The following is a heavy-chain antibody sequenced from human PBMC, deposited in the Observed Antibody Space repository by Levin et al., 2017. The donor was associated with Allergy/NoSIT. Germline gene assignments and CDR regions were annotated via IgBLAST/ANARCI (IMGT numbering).Heavy chain of an antibody. CDR2: IYPGDSDT. CDR1: GSNFINYW. Sequence: GGSLRLSCKTSGSNFINYWIGWVRQMPGKGLEWLGIIYPGDSDTRYSPSFRGQVTISVDKSITTAYLRWISLKASDSAIYYCARGPGIERPPTDYDYWGPGTLVTVSS. J-gene: IGHJ4*02. D-gene: IGHD5-24*01. V-gene: IGHV5-51*01. CDR3: ARGPGIERPPTDYDY.